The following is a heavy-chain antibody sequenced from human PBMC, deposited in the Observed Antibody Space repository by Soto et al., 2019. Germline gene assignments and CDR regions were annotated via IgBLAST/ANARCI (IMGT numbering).Heavy chain of an antibody. D-gene: IGHD2-2*01. V-gene: IGHV4-39*01. Sequence: SETLSLTCTVSGGSISSSSYYWGWIRQPPGKGLEWIGSIYYSGSTYYNPSLKSRVTISVDTSKNQFSLKLSSVTAADTAVYYCARTAAIGPQGGNYYYYMDVWGKGTTVTVSS. J-gene: IGHJ6*03. CDR1: GGSISSSSYY. CDR3: ARTAAIGPQGGNYYYYMDV. CDR2: IYYSGST.